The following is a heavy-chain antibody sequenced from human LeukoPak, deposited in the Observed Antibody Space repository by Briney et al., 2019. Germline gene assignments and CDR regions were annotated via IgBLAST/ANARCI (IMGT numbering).Heavy chain of an antibody. CDR1: GFTFGDYA. J-gene: IGHJ4*02. V-gene: IGHV3-49*04. CDR2: IRSKAYGGTT. CDR3: TREYEFWSGYFDY. D-gene: IGHD3-3*01. Sequence: GRSLRLSCPASGFTFGDYAMSWVRQAPGKGLEWVGFIRSKAYGGTTEYAASVKGRFTISRDDSKSIAYLQMNSLKTEDTAVYYCTREYEFWSGYFDYWGQGTRVTVSS.